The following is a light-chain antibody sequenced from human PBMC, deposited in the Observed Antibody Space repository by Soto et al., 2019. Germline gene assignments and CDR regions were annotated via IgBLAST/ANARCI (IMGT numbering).Light chain of an antibody. Sequence: EVVMTQSPATLSVSPGERATLSCRASQSVSSNLAWYQQKPGQAPRLLIYGTSTRATGIPARFSGSGSGTEFTLTISSLQSEDFAVYYCQQYNYWPPWTFGQGTEVEI. CDR2: GTS. V-gene: IGKV3-15*01. CDR3: QQYNYWPPWT. J-gene: IGKJ1*01. CDR1: QSVSSN.